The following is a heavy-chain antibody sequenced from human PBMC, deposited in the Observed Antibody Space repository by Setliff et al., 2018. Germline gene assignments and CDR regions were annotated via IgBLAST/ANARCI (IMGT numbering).Heavy chain of an antibody. V-gene: IGHV1-18*01. CDR2: ISAYNGYI. CDR3: ARDRKEIVVKPPAASLDY. D-gene: IGHD2-2*01. J-gene: IGHJ4*02. CDR1: GYAFGSSG. Sequence: ASVKVSCKASGYAFGSSGIRWVRQAPGQGLEWMGWISAYNGYIVYAQKFQGRVTMTTDTSTTTAYMEVRSLRSDDTAVYYCARDRKEIVVKPPAASLDYWGQGTPVTVSS.